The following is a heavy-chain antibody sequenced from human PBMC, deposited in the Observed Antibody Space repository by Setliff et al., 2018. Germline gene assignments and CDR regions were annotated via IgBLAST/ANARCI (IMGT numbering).Heavy chain of an antibody. D-gene: IGHD6-13*01. J-gene: IGHJ6*02. CDR1: GFFFSGFE. V-gene: IGHV3-48*03. CDR2: ITSGSGDTI. Sequence: PGGSLRLSCAASGFFFSGFEMTWVRQAPGRGLEWIAYITSGSGDTIKYADSVKGRFTISRDNGKNSLYLQMNSLRTEDTALYYCAKDIGSSWYFGYYGMDVWGQGTTVTVSS. CDR3: AKDIGSSWYFGYYGMDV.